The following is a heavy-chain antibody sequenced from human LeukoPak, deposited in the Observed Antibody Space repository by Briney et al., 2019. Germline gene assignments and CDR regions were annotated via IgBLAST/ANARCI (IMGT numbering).Heavy chain of an antibody. D-gene: IGHD3-22*01. CDR1: GFNFRIYW. J-gene: IGHJ4*02. Sequence: PGGSLRLSCAASGFNFRIYWMHWVRQAPGKGLVWVSRINSDGTGTYADSVKGRFTISRDNANNTLYLQMNSLRADDTAVYYCTRDARTCHGSGCRKPSDYWRQGALVTVSS. V-gene: IGHV3-74*01. CDR3: TRDARTCHGSGCRKPSDY. CDR2: INSDGTGT.